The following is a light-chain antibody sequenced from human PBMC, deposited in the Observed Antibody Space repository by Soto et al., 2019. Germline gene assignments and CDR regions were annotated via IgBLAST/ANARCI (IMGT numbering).Light chain of an antibody. CDR2: EVR. J-gene: IGLJ1*01. V-gene: IGLV2-14*01. CDR1: GSDVGAYDF. Sequence: QSALTQPASVSGSPGQSITISCTGTGSDVGAYDFVSWYQQHPGKAPKLLLHEVRNRPSGVSLRFSGSKSGSTASLTISGLQPEDEADYYCSSYTTSSTFFYVFGIGTKLTVL. CDR3: SSYTTSSTFFYV.